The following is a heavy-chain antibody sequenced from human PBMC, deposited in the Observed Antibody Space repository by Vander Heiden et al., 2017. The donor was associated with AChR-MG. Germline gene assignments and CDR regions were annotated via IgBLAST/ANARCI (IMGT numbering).Heavy chain of an antibody. V-gene: IGHV3-7*03. CDR2: IKQDGSEK. Sequence: EVQLVESGGGLVQPGGFLRLPCAASGFPFSGYWMGWVRQAPGKGLEWVANIKQDGSEKYYVDSVKGRFTISGDNAKNSLYLQMNSLRAEDTAVYYCARNGIPMVRGDHFDYWCQGTLVTVSS. CDR1: GFPFSGYW. J-gene: IGHJ4*02. D-gene: IGHD3-10*01. CDR3: ARNGIPMVRGDHFDY.